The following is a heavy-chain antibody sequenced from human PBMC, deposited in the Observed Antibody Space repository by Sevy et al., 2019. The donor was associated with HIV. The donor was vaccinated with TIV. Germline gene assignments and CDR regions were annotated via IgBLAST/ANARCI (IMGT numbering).Heavy chain of an antibody. V-gene: IGHV3-7*01. J-gene: IGHJ4*02. CDR2: IKGDGSDK. CDR1: GFTFSANW. Sequence: GGSLILSCAASGFTFSANWMNWVRQAPGKGLEGVANIKGDGSDKHYVDSVEGRFTISRDNAKNLLYLQMNSLRVEDTAVYYCAHETFGRFESWGQGTLVTVSS. D-gene: IGHD3-16*01. CDR3: AHETFGRFES.